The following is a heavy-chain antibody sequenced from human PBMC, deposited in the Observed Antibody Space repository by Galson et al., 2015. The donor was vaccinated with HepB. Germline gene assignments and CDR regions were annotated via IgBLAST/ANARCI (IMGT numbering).Heavy chain of an antibody. CDR1: GYILIDYY. CDR3: ARASDYSNYDGFDH. V-gene: IGHV1-2*02. J-gene: IGHJ4*02. D-gene: IGHD4-11*01. Sequence: SVKVSCKASGYILIDYYVHWVRQAPGQGLEWMGWINPTTGAANHAQKFQGRVTMTRDTSITTAYMELSRLRLDDTAVYYCARASDYSNYDGFDHWGQGTLVSVSS. CDR2: INPTTGAA.